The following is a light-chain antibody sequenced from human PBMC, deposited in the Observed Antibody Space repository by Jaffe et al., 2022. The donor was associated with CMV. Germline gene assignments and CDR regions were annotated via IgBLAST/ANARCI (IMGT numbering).Light chain of an antibody. CDR1: QSVRSN. Sequence: EILMTQSPATLSVSPGERATLSCRASQSVRSNLAWYQQKPGQAPRLLIYDTSTRATGIPARFSGSGSGTEFTLTISSLQSEDFAVYYCQQYYDWPGDTFGGGTRVEIK. V-gene: IGKV3-15*01. J-gene: IGKJ4*01. CDR2: DTS. CDR3: QQYYDWPGDT.